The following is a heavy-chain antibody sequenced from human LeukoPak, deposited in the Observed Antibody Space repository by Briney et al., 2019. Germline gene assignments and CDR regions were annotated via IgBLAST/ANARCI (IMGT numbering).Heavy chain of an antibody. Sequence: ASVKVSCKASGGTFSSYAISWVRQAPGQGLEWMGGIIPIFGTANYAQKFQGRVTITTDESTSTAYMELSSLRSEDTAVYYCARDKRYCSSTSCHDAFDIWGQGTMVTVSS. D-gene: IGHD2-2*01. CDR2: IIPIFGTA. CDR3: ARDKRYCSSTSCHDAFDI. J-gene: IGHJ3*02. CDR1: GGTFSSYA. V-gene: IGHV1-69*05.